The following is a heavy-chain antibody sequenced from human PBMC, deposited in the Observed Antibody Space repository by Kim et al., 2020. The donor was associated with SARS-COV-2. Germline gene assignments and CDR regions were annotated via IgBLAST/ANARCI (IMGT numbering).Heavy chain of an antibody. J-gene: IGHJ1*01. CDR1: GFTFNNYA. V-gene: IGHV3-23*01. CDR3: VKYYAYDSSGPGH. D-gene: IGHD3-22*01. CDR2: VCRSGGCT. Sequence: GGSLRLSCAASGFTFNNYAMSWVRQAPGKGLEWVEGVCRSGGCTFYATSVRGRFAITRDNSKNTLDLQMNSVRVEGTARYYCVKYYAYDSSGPGHWGRGTLVTVFS.